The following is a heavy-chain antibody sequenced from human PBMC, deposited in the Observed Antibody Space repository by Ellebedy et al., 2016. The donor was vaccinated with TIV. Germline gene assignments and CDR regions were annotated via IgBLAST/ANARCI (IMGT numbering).Heavy chain of an antibody. CDR3: ASDGSYGDYLSPTHAFVM. CDR2: INEDGTKK. J-gene: IGHJ3*02. V-gene: IGHV3-7*01. Sequence: GGSLRLSCTASGFTLTNYWMTWVRQAPGKGLEWVANINEDGTKKYYVDSVKGRFTISRDNAGNSLYLQMNSLRADDTALYYCASDGSYGDYLSPTHAFVMWGQGTMVSVSS. CDR1: GFTLTNYW. D-gene: IGHD4-17*01.